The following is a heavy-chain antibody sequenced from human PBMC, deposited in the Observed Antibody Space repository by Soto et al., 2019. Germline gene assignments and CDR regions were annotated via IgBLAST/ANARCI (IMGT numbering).Heavy chain of an antibody. D-gene: IGHD2-2*01. CDR2: ISAYNGNT. CDR3: ARDTPLGYCSSTSCLGGYYYYGMDV. V-gene: IGHV1-18*04. J-gene: IGHJ6*02. CDR1: GYTFTSYG. Sequence: ASVKASCKASGYTFTSYGISWVRQAPGQGLEWMGWISAYNGNTNYAQKLQGRVTMTTDTSTSTAYMELRSLRSDDTAVYYCARDTPLGYCSSTSCLGGYYYYGMDVWGQGTTVTVSS.